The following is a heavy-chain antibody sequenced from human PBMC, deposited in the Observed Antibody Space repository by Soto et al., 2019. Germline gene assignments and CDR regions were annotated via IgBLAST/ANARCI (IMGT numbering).Heavy chain of an antibody. CDR2: IYWDDDK. CDR3: AHRGSYDILTGYYHYYYYYGMDV. J-gene: IGHJ6*02. V-gene: IGHV2-5*02. CDR1: GFSLSTSGVG. D-gene: IGHD3-9*01. Sequence: SGPTLVNPTQTLTLTCTFSGFSLSTSGVGVGWIRQPPGKALEWLALIYWDDDKRYSPSLKSRLTITKDTSKNQVVLTMTNMDPVDTATYYCAHRGSYDILTGYYHYYYYYGMDVWGQGTTVTVSS.